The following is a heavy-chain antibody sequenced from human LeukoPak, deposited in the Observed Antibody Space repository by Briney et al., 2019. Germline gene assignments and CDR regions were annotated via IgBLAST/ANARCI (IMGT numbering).Heavy chain of an antibody. J-gene: IGHJ3*02. CDR2: IYPGDSDT. V-gene: IGHV5-51*01. D-gene: IGHD3-22*01. CDR3: ARPQYYYDSSGYNDAFDI. CDR1: GYSFTSYW. Sequence: GESLKISCKGSGYSFTSYWIGLVRQMPGKGLEWMGIIYPGDSDTRYSPSFQGQVTISADKSISSAYLQWTSLKDSDTAMSYCARPQYYYDSSGYNDAFDIWGQGTMVTVSS.